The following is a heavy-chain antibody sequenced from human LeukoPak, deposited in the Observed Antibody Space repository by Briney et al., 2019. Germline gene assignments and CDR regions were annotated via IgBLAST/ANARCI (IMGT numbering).Heavy chain of an antibody. Sequence: SETLSLTCTVSGGSISSSYYYWGWIRQPPGKTLEWIGNIYYSGSTYYNSSLKSRLTISVDTSKNQFSLRLTSVTAADTAVYFCARAINGNHRIEYYYYGMDVWGQGTTVTVSS. CDR3: ARAINGNHRIEYYYYGMDV. J-gene: IGHJ6*02. D-gene: IGHD1-14*01. V-gene: IGHV4-39*01. CDR2: IYYSGST. CDR1: GGSISSSYYY.